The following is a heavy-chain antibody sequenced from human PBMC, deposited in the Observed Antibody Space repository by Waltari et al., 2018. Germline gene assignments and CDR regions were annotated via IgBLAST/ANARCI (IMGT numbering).Heavy chain of an antibody. D-gene: IGHD6-6*01. J-gene: IGHJ4*02. Sequence: QLQLQESGPGLVKPSETLSLTCTVSGGSISSSSYYWGWIRQPPGKGLEWIGSIYYSGSTYYNPSLKRRVTISVDTSKNQFSLKLSSVTAADTAVYYCARQGSAYSSSSVFDYWGQGTLVTVSS. CDR2: IYYSGST. CDR3: ARQGSAYSSSSVFDY. V-gene: IGHV4-39*01. CDR1: GGSISSSSYY.